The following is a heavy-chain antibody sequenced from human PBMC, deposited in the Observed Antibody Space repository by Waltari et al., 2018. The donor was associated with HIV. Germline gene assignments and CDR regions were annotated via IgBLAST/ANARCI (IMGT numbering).Heavy chain of an antibody. Sequence: QVQLQQSGPGLVKPSQTLSLTCAISGDSVSSNNAAWNWIRQSPRRGLEWLGRTYYRSKWYIDYSVSFKSRITMTPDTSKNLFFLQLNSVTPDVTAVFYCARGCNYYFWSCLVGGKFDSWGQGTLVFVSS. CDR1: GDSVSSNNAA. CDR2: TYYRSKWYI. J-gene: IGHJ5*01. D-gene: IGHD3-3*01. V-gene: IGHV6-1*01. CDR3: ARGCNYYFWSCLVGGKFDS.